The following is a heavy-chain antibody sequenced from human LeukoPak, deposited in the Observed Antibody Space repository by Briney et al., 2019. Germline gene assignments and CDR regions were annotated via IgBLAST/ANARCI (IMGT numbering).Heavy chain of an antibody. D-gene: IGHD6-19*01. CDR3: ARNLAGTLDQ. CDR1: GGSIGSYY. J-gene: IGHJ4*02. CDR2: IYSGGST. Sequence: ETLSLTCTVSGGSIGSYYWSWVRQAPGKGLEWVSVIYSGGSTNYADSVKGRFTISRDNSKNTVFLQMNSLRAEDTAVYYCARNLAGTLDQWGQGTLVIVSS. V-gene: IGHV3-66*01.